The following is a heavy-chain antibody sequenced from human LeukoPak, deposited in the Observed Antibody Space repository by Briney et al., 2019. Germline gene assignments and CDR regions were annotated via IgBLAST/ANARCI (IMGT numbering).Heavy chain of an antibody. Sequence: SETLSLTCAVYGGSSSGYYWSWIRQPPGNGLEWIVEINHSASTNYNPSLKSRVTISVDTSKNHFSLQLSSVTASDTAVYYCVRGMRLRFPYYYYGMDVWGQGTTVTVSS. CDR1: GGSSSGYY. CDR3: VRGMRLRFPYYYYGMDV. CDR2: INHSAST. D-gene: IGHD5-12*01. J-gene: IGHJ6*02. V-gene: IGHV4-34*01.